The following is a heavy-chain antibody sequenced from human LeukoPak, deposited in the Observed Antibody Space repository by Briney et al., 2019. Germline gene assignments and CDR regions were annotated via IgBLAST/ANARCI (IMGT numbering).Heavy chain of an antibody. J-gene: IGHJ4*02. V-gene: IGHV3-64*02. CDR3: ARSNNIVGATCFDY. Sequence: PGGSLRLSCAASGFTFSNYAMHWVRQAPGKGLEYISSISSDGGSTYYADSVKGRFTISRDNSKNTLYLQMGRLRAEDMAVYYCARSNNIVGATCFDYWGQGTLVTVSS. D-gene: IGHD1-26*01. CDR1: GFTFSNYA. CDR2: ISSDGGST.